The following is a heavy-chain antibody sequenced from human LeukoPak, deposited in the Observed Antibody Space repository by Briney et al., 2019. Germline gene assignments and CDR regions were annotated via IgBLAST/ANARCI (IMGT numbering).Heavy chain of an antibody. J-gene: IGHJ4*02. V-gene: IGHV1-2*06. CDR2: INPNSGDT. CDR3: ARDKGRDGYTAFDY. D-gene: IGHD5-24*01. Sequence: GASVKVSCKASGYTFTAYYMHWVRQAPGQGLEWMGRINPNSGDTNYAQKFQGRVTITRDTSISTAYMELSRLRPDDTAVYYCARDKGRDGYTAFDYWGQGTLVTVSS. CDR1: GYTFTAYY.